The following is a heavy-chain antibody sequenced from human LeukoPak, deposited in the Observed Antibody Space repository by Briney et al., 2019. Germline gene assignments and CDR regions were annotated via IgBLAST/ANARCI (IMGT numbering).Heavy chain of an antibody. CDR1: GYILTDYY. D-gene: IGHD1-7*01. CDR3: ARGANWNYDY. V-gene: IGHV1-2*02. J-gene: IGHJ4*02. Sequence: ASVKVSCKASGYILTDYYMHWVRQAPGQGLEWMGWINPNSGDTNYAQKFQGRVTMTRDMSTSTVYMELSSLRSDDTAVYYCARGANWNYDYWGQGTLVTVSS. CDR2: INPNSGDT.